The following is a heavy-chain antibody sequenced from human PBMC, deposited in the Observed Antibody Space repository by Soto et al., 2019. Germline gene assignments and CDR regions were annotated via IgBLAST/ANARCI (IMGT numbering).Heavy chain of an antibody. J-gene: IGHJ6*03. CDR1: GFTFTSSA. V-gene: IGHV1-58*02. CDR2: IVVGSGNT. Sequence: GASLKVSCKASGFTFTSSAMQWLRQARGQRLEWIGWIVVGSGNTNYAQKFQERVTITRDMSTSTAYMELSSLRSEDTAVYYCAAPRPNRYYYYYMDVWGKGTTVTVSS. CDR3: AAPRPNRYYYYYMDV.